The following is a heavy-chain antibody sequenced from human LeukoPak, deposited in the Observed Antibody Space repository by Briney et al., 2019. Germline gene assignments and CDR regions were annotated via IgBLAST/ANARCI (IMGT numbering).Heavy chain of an antibody. CDR1: GYTFTSYY. J-gene: IGHJ4*02. D-gene: IGHD6-13*01. V-gene: IGHV1-46*01. Sequence: ASVKVSCKASGYTFTSYYMHWVRQAPGQGLEWMGIINPSGGSTSYAQKFQGRVTMTRDTSTSTVYMELSSLRSEDTAVYYCARGHSSSWYDTAVLFDYWGQGTLVTVSS. CDR2: INPSGGST. CDR3: ARGHSSSWYDTAVLFDY.